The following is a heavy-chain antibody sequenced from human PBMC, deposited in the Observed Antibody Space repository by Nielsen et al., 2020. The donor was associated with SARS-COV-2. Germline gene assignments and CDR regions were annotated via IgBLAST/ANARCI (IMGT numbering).Heavy chain of an antibody. D-gene: IGHD6-19*01. CDR2: IWHDGSNK. V-gene: IGHV3-33*08. J-gene: IGHJ4*02. Sequence: GGSLRLSCAASGFTFSSYGMHWVRQAPGKGLEWVAVIWHDGSNKYYADSVKGRFTISRDNSKNTLYLQMNSLRAEDTAVYYCARDLPSLIAVAGMVNYWGQGTLVTVSS. CDR1: GFTFSSYG. CDR3: ARDLPSLIAVAGMVNY.